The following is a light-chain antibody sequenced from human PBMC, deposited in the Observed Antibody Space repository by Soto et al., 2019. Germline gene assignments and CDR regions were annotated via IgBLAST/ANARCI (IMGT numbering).Light chain of an antibody. CDR1: QSISNN. Sequence: EVVMTLSPNTLSVSPGERATLSCRASQSISNNLAWYQQKPGQAPRLLIYGASTRATGIPARFSGSGSGTEFTLTISSLQSEDFAAYYCQHYNNWPWTVGQGTKVDIK. V-gene: IGKV3-15*01. CDR3: QHYNNWPWT. CDR2: GAS. J-gene: IGKJ1*01.